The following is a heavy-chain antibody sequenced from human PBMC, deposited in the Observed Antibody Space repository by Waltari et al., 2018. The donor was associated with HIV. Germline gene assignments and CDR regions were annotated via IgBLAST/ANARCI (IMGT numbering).Heavy chain of an antibody. D-gene: IGHD2-15*01. Sequence: QVQLQESGPGLVKPSETLSLTCPVSGYTISSGYYWGWIRQPPGQGLEWIGSIYHSGSTYYNPSLKSRVTISVDTSKNQFSLKLSSVTAADTAVYYCARQIQCSGGSCHDAYFDYWGQGTLVTVSS. CDR1: GYTISSGYY. CDR2: IYHSGST. J-gene: IGHJ4*02. V-gene: IGHV4-38-2*01. CDR3: ARQIQCSGGSCHDAYFDY.